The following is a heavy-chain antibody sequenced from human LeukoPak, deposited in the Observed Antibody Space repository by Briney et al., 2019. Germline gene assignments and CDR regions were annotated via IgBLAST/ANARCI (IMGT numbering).Heavy chain of an antibody. CDR1: GYSPTSCS. CDR2: IYPGDSDT. Sequence: GESMSLSCLRSGYSPTSCSVGWVRQMPGKGLEWMGIIYPGDSDTRYSPSFQGQVTISADKSISTAYLQWSSLKASDTAMYYCARQTVPVAKYFYYWGQGTLVTVSS. J-gene: IGHJ1*01. CDR3: ARQTVPVAKYFYY. D-gene: IGHD2-2*01. V-gene: IGHV5-51*01.